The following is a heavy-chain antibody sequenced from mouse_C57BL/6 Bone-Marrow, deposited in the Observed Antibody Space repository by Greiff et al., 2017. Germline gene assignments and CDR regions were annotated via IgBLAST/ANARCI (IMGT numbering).Heavy chain of an antibody. V-gene: IGHV1-81*01. J-gene: IGHJ2*01. CDR3: ARLGRGYFDY. D-gene: IGHD4-1*01. CDR1: GYTFTSYG. Sequence: QVQLQQSGAELARPGASVKLSCKASGYTFTSYGISWVKQRTGQGLEWIGEIYPRSGNTYSNEKFKGKATLTADKSSSTAYMELRSLTSEDSAVYFCARLGRGYFDYWGQGTTLTVSS. CDR2: IYPRSGNT.